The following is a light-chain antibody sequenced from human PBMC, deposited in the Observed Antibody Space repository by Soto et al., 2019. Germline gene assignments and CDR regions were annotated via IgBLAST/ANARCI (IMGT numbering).Light chain of an antibody. V-gene: IGKV1-8*01. Sequence: AIRMTQSPSSLSASTGDRVTITCRASQGISSYLAWYQQKPGKAPKLLIYAASTLQSRVPSRFSGSGSGTDFTLTISCLQSEDFATYYCQQYYSYPPTFGQGTQVDIK. J-gene: IGKJ1*01. CDR3: QQYYSYPPT. CDR2: AAS. CDR1: QGISSY.